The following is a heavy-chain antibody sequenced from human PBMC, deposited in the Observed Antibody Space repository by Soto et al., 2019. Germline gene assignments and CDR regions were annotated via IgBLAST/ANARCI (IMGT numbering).Heavy chain of an antibody. D-gene: IGHD7-27*01. CDR3: DRETTGH. Sequence: GGSLRLSFAASGFSFSGSYMQWVRQAPGKGLVWVSRINTDGSSTTYADSVKGRFTISRDNARSTLYLLLNSLRAEDTAVYYYDRETTGHWGRGIQVTVSS. CDR2: INTDGSST. V-gene: IGHV3-74*03. CDR1: GFSFSGSY. J-gene: IGHJ4*02.